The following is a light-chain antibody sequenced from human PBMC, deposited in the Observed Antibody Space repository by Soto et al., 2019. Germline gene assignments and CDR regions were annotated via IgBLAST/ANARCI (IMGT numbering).Light chain of an antibody. CDR1: QDIRND. CDR3: QQYDNLPLT. J-gene: IGKJ4*01. V-gene: IGKV1-33*01. CDR2: DAS. Sequence: IQVTQAPSYLSAYVGDRVTITCRTSQDIRNDLGWYQRKPGKAPKLVIYDASNLETGVPSRFSGSGSGTDFTFTISSLQPEDIATYYCQQYDNLPLTFGGGTEVDIK.